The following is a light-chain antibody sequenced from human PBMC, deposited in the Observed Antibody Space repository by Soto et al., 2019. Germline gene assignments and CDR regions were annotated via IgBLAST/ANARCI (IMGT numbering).Light chain of an antibody. CDR1: QGISSA. Sequence: AIQLTQSPSSLSASVGDRVTITCRASQGISSALAWYQQKPGKAPKLLIYDASSLESGVPSRCSGSGSGTDFTLTISSLQPEDFATYYCQQFNSYPQSTCGQGTKVEIK. CDR3: QQFNSYPQST. CDR2: DAS. V-gene: IGKV1-13*02. J-gene: IGKJ1*01.